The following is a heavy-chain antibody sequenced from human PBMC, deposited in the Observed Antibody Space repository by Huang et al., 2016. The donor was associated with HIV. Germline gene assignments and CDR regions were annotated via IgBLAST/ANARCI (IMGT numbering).Heavy chain of an antibody. Sequence: LSPGKGLEWIGEINHSGSTNYNPSLKSRLNISVDTSKNQFSLKLSSVTAADTAVYYCARERMMSWLDDHDAFDIWGQGTMVTVSS. CDR2: INHSGST. V-gene: IGHV4-34*01. CDR3: ARERMMSWLDDHDAFDI. J-gene: IGHJ3*02. D-gene: IGHD1-1*01.